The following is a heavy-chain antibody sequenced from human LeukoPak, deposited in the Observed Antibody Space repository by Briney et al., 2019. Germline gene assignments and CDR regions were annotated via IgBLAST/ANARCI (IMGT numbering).Heavy chain of an antibody. D-gene: IGHD3-16*02. CDR1: GGSISSGDYY. CDR2: IYYSGST. CDR3: ARGGVIKNFDY. Sequence: SQTLSLTCTVSGGSISSGDYYWSWIRQHPGKGLEWIGYIYYSGSTYYNPSLKSRVTISVDTSKNQFSLKLSSVTAADTAVYYCARGGVIKNFDYWGQGTLVTVSS. V-gene: IGHV4-31*03. J-gene: IGHJ4*02.